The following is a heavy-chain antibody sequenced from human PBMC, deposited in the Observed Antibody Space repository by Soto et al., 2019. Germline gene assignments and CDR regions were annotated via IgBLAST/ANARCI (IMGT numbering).Heavy chain of an antibody. CDR1: GCTFSSYA. CDR3: AKSPFDY. J-gene: IGHJ4*02. CDR2: ISGSGGST. V-gene: IGHV3-23*01. Sequence: GSLRRAGSASGCTFSSYAMSWVRQAPGKGLEWVSAISGSGGSTYYADSVKGRFTISRDNSKNTLYLQMNSLRAEDTAVYYCAKSPFDYWGQGTLVTVYS.